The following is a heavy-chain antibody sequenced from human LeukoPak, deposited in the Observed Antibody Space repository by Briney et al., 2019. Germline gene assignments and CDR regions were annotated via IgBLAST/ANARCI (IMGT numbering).Heavy chain of an antibody. CDR1: GDTFTSYY. CDR2: INPSGGSN. CDR3: ARDHSSSGQLFDY. Sequence: PSASVKVSCKASGDTFTSYYMHWVRQAPGQGLEWMGIINPSGGSNTYAQKFQGRVTMTRDVSTSTAYMELRSLTSDDTAVYYCARDHSSSGQLFDYWGQGTLVTVSS. J-gene: IGHJ4*02. V-gene: IGHV1-46*01. D-gene: IGHD6-13*01.